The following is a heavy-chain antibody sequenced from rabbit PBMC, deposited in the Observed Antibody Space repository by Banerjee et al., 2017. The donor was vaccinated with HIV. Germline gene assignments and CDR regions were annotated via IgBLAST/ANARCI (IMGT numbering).Heavy chain of an antibody. J-gene: IGHJ4*01. CDR3: ARTGSGGVKPFNL. V-gene: IGHV1S47*01. Sequence: QEQLVESGGGLVQPGGSLKLSCKASGFTISNNYWMCWVRQVPEKGLEWIGCIFTGDSTTYFASWVNGRFTISSHNAQNTLYLQMTSLTAADTATYFCARTGSGGVKPFNLWGQGTLVTVS. CDR2: IFTGDSTT. D-gene: IGHD1-1*01. CDR1: GFTISNNYW.